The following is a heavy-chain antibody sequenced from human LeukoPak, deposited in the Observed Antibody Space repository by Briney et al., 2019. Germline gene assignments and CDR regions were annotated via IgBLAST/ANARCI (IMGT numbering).Heavy chain of an antibody. V-gene: IGHV1-18*01. CDR2: ISAYNGNT. J-gene: IGHJ4*02. CDR3: AKDGRLRLGELSFFDY. D-gene: IGHD3-16*02. Sequence: ASVKVSCKASGYTFTSYGISWVRQAPGQGLEWMGWISAYNGNTNYARKLQGRVTMTTDTSTSTAYMELRSLRSDDTAVYYCAKDGRLRLGELSFFDYWGQGTLVTVSS. CDR1: GYTFTSYG.